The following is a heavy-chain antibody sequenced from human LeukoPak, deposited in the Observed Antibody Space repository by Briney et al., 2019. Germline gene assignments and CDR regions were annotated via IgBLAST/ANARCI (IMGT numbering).Heavy chain of an antibody. V-gene: IGHV4-31*03. CDR1: GGSISSGGYY. D-gene: IGHD3-22*01. Sequence: SQTLSLTCTVSGGSISSGGYYWSWIRQLPGKGLEWIGYIYYSGSTYYNPSLKSRITISVDTPKNQFSLKLSSVTAADTAVYYCARSRDDSSGYYFLDNWGQGTLVTVSS. CDR3: ARSRDDSSGYYFLDN. CDR2: IYYSGST. J-gene: IGHJ4*02.